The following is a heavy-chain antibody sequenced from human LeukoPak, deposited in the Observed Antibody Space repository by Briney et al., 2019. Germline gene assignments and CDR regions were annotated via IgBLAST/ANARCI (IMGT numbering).Heavy chain of an antibody. J-gene: IGHJ4*02. V-gene: IGHV3-33*01. Sequence: GGSLRLSCAAAGFTFNHYGMHWVRQAPGKGLEWVSVIWSDGTNTYYADSVKGRFTISRVDYEKTVYLQMNSLRPEGTGVYYCARDAQRGFDYSNSLKYWGQGTPVTVSA. D-gene: IGHD4-11*01. CDR1: GFTFNHYG. CDR2: IWSDGTNT. CDR3: ARDAQRGFDYSNSLKY.